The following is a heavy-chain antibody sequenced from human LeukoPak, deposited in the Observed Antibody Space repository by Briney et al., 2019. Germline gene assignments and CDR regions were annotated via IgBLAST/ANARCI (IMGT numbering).Heavy chain of an antibody. D-gene: IGHD1-14*01. J-gene: IGHJ6*02. CDR2: ISAYNGNT. V-gene: IGHV1-18*01. CDR3: ARDSEPLYYYYGMDV. Sequence: GASVKVSCKASGYTFTSYGISGVRQAPGQGLEWMGWISAYNGNTNYAQKLQGRVTMTTDTSTSTAYMELRSLRSDDTAVYYCARDSEPLYYYYGMDVWGQGTTVTVSS. CDR1: GYTFTSYG.